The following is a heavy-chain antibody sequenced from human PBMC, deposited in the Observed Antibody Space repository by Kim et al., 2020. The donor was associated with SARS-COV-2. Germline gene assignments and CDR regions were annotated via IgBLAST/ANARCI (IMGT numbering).Heavy chain of an antibody. J-gene: IGHJ3*02. CDR3: ARAVGATLAFDI. D-gene: IGHD1-26*01. CDR1: GGTFSSYA. V-gene: IGHV1-69*04. Sequence: SVKVSCKASGGTFSSYAISWVRQAPGQGLEWMGRIIPILGIANYAQKFQGRVTITADKSTSTAYMELSSLRSEDTAVYYCARAVGATLAFDIWGQGTMVTVSS. CDR2: IIPILGIA.